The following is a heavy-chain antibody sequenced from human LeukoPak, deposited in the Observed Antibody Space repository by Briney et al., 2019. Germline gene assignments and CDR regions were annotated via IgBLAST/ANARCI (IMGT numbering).Heavy chain of an antibody. CDR2: ISYDGSNK. CDR1: GFTFSSYA. V-gene: IGHV3-30*04. J-gene: IGHJ4*02. D-gene: IGHD3-3*01. CDR3: ARENPLRFLEWLPTFDY. Sequence: PGGSLRLSCGASGFTFSSYAMHWVRQAPGKGLEWVAVISYDGSNKYYADSVKGRFTISRDNSKNTLYLQMNSLRAEDTAVYYCARENPLRFLEWLPTFDYWGQGTLVTVSS.